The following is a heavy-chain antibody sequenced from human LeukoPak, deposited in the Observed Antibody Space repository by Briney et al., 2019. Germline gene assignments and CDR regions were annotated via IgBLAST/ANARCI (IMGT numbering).Heavy chain of an antibody. CDR2: IYYSGST. Sequence: PSETLSLTCTVSGGSISSYSWSWIRQPPGKGLEWIGYIYYSGSTNYNPSLKSRVTISVDTSKNQFSLKLSSVTAADTAVYYCARDSLGIFRAFDIWGQGTMVTVSS. J-gene: IGHJ3*02. CDR1: GGSISSYS. CDR3: ARDSLGIFRAFDI. V-gene: IGHV4-59*12. D-gene: IGHD7-27*01.